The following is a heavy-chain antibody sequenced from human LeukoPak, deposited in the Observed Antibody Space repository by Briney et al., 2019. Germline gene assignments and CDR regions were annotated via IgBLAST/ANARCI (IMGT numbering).Heavy chain of an antibody. CDR2: IYYSGST. CDR3: ASLTVTTQYNWFDP. D-gene: IGHD4-17*01. CDR1: GGSISSYY. V-gene: IGHV4-59*08. J-gene: IGHJ5*02. Sequence: PSETLSLTCTVSGGSISSYYWSWLRQPPGKGLEWIGYIYYSGSTNYNPSLKSRVTISIDTSKNQFSLKLSSVTAADTAVYYCASLTVTTQYNWFDPWGQGTLVTVSS.